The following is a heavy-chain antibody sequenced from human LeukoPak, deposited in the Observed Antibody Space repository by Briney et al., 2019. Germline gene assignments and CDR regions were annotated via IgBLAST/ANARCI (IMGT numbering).Heavy chain of an antibody. V-gene: IGHV3-9*01. CDR2: ISWNSGSI. CDR3: AKDNFAAAGTYRPKYFDY. J-gene: IGHJ4*02. Sequence: GGSLRLSCAASGFTFDDYAMHWVRQAPGKGLEWVSGISWNSGSIGYADSVKGRFTISRDNAKNSLYLQMNSLRAEDTALYYCAKDNFAAAGTYRPKYFDYWGQGTLVTVSS. D-gene: IGHD6-13*01. CDR1: GFTFDDYA.